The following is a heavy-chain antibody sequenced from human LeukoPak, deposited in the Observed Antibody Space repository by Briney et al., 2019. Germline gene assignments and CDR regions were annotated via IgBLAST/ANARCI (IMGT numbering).Heavy chain of an antibody. J-gene: IGHJ1*01. CDR1: GDSVSTYS. Sequence: PSETLSLTCAVSGDSVSTYSWTWIRQPPGKGLECIGSISYSGSANYNPSLKSRVTLSVDTSKNQFSLKLSSVTAADTAVYYCAGLPRGTQPPDYVPHWGQGALVTVSS. CDR3: AGLPRGTQPPDYVPH. V-gene: IGHV4-59*08. CDR2: ISYSGSA. D-gene: IGHD1-1*01.